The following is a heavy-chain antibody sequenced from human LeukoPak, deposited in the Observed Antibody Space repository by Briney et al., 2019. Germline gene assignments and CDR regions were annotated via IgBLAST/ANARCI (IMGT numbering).Heavy chain of an antibody. D-gene: IGHD2-15*01. Sequence: GSLRLSCAASGFTFSSYAMHWVRQAPGKGLEWVAVISYDGSNKYYADSVKGRFTISRDNSKNTLYLQMNSLRAEDTAVYYCASRRLDPSPRLGYCSGGSCSGFDYWGQGTLVTVSS. CDR3: ASRRLDPSPRLGYCSGGSCSGFDY. CDR2: ISYDGSNK. CDR1: GFTFSSYA. J-gene: IGHJ4*02. V-gene: IGHV3-30-3*01.